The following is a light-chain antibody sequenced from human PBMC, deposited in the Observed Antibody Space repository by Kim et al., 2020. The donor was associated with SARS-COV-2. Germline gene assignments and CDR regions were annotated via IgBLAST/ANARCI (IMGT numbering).Light chain of an antibody. CDR1: SSDVGGYNY. V-gene: IGLV2-14*01. Sequence: QSALTQPASVSGSPGQSITISCTGTSSDVGGYNYVSWYQQHPGKAPKLMIYDVSKRPSGVSNRFSGSKSGNTASLTISGLQAEDEADYYCSSYTSSSRVFGTGTKVTFL. J-gene: IGLJ1*01. CDR3: SSYTSSSRV. CDR2: DVS.